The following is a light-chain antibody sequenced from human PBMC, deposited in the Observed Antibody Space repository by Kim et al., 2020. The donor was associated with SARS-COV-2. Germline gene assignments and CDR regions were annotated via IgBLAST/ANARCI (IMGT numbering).Light chain of an antibody. Sequence: SSLSPSVGDRVTITCRASQGISNYLAWYQQKPGKVPKLLIYAASTLQSGVPSRFSGSGSGTDFTLTISSLQPEDVATYYCQNPSSFGPGTKVDIK. J-gene: IGKJ3*01. CDR3: QNPSS. CDR1: QGISNY. V-gene: IGKV1-27*01. CDR2: AAS.